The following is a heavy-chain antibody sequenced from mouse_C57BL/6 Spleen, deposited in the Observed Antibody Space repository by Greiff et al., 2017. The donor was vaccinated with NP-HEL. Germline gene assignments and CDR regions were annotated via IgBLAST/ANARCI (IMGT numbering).Heavy chain of an antibody. CDR2: IDPETGGT. D-gene: IGHD2-5*01. Sequence: VQLQQSGAELVRPGASVTLSCKASGYTFTDYEMHWVKQTPVHGLEWIGAIDPETGGTAYNQKFKGKAILTADKSSSTAYMELRSLTSEDSAVYYCTRDYSNYGKGAMDYWGQGTSVTVSS. CDR1: GYTFTDYE. CDR3: TRDYSNYGKGAMDY. J-gene: IGHJ4*01. V-gene: IGHV1-15*01.